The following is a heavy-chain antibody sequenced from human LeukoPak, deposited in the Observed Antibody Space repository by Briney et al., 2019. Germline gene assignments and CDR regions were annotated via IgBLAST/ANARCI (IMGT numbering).Heavy chain of an antibody. CDR2: IYYSGST. V-gene: IGHV4-39*01. CDR3: ARQDSSSWNYYFDY. Sequence: SETLCLTCTVSGGSISSSSYYWGWIRQPPGKGLEWIGSIYYSGSTYYNPSLKSRVTISVDTSKNQFSLKLSSVTAADTAVYYCARQDSSSWNYYFDYWGQGTLVTVSS. D-gene: IGHD6-13*01. J-gene: IGHJ4*02. CDR1: GGSISSSSYY.